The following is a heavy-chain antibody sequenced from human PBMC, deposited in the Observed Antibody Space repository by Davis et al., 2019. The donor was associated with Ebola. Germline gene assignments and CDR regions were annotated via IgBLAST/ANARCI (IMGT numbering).Heavy chain of an antibody. CDR3: ARGWLRSGLDV. D-gene: IGHD5-12*01. V-gene: IGHV6-1*01. J-gene: IGHJ6*04. CDR1: GDSFAVGSGS. Sequence: HSQTLSLTCAISGDSFAVGSGSWNWIRQSPSRGLEWLGRTYYSSKWYNGYAESVKSRIHISPDTAKNQFSLQLNSVTPEDPAVDYCARGWLRSGLDVWGKGAAVIVSS. CDR2: TYYSSKWYN.